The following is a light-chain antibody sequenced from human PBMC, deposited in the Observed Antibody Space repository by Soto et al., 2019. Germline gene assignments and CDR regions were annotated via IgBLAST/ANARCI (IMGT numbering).Light chain of an antibody. Sequence: EIVLTQSPGTLSLSPGERATLSCRASQSVSISLAWYQQKPGQAPRLLIYDASTRATGIPVRFSGSGSGTEFTLTISRLEPEDFAVYYCQHYDRSPMYSFGQGTKLDI. CDR1: QSVSIS. CDR2: DAS. CDR3: QHYDRSPMYS. V-gene: IGKV3-20*01. J-gene: IGKJ2*03.